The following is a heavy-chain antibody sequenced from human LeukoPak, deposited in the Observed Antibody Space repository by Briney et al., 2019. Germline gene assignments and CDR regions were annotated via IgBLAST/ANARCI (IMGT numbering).Heavy chain of an antibody. CDR2: ITCDGSEK. V-gene: IGHV3-52*01. CDR3: TREIIVATDAWYFDL. J-gene: IGHJ2*01. Sequence: PGGSLRLSCAASGFTFSSSWMHWVCQAPEKGLEWVADITCDGSEKYYVDSVKGRLTISRDNAKNSLYLQMNSLRAGDTAVYYCTREIIVATDAWYFDLWGRGTLVTVSS. D-gene: IGHD5-12*01. CDR1: GFTFSSSW.